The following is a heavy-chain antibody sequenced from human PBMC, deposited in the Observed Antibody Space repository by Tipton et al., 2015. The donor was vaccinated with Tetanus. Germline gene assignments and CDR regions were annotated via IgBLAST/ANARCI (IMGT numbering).Heavy chain of an antibody. CDR3: ARATPSGSYFVRYYSMDV. CDR1: GGSISSADYY. V-gene: IGHV4-30-4*01. J-gene: IGHJ6*02. CDR2: VSDSGGT. Sequence: TLSLTCTVSGGSISSADYYWSWIRQPPGKGLEWIGYVSDSGGTCSNPSLRSRIIISVDTSKNQFSLILSSVTAADTAVYYCARATPSGSYFVRYYSMDVWGQGTTVVVSS. D-gene: IGHD3-22*01.